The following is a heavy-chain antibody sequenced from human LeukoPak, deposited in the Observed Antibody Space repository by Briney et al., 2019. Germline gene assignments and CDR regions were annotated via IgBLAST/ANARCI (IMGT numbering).Heavy chain of an antibody. J-gene: IGHJ4*02. CDR3: ARGRPHGNDY. V-gene: IGHV3-74*01. D-gene: IGHD4-23*01. CDR2: IASDGSST. Sequence: PGGSLRLSCVGSGFTISNYWMHWVRQAPGTGLVWVSRIASDGSSTTYADSVKGRFSISRDNAKNTLYLQMNSLRVEDTAVYYCARGRPHGNDYWGQGTLVTVSS. CDR1: GFTISNYW.